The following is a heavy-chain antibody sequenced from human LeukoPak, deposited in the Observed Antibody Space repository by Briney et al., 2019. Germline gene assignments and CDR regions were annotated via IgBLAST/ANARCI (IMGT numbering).Heavy chain of an antibody. Sequence: SETLSLTCSVSGGSISYYYWSWIRQFPGKGLEWIGYISDGESPDYNPSLQSRVTTYVDSSKNQFFLNLTSVTAADTAVYYCAQDRFSFVHWGQGTLVTVSS. CDR1: GGSISYYY. CDR2: ISDGESP. D-gene: IGHD2-2*01. V-gene: IGHV4-59*01. J-gene: IGHJ1*01. CDR3: AQDRFSFVH.